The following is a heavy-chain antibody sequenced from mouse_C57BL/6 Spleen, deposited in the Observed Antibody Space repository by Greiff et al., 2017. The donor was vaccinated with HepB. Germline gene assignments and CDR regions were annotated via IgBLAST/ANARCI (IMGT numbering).Heavy chain of an antibody. J-gene: IGHJ2*01. CDR3: ARRNWDVDYFDY. Sequence: QVQLQQPGAELVKPGASVKMSCKASGYTFTSYWITWVKQRPGQGLEWIGDIYPGSGSTNDNEKFKSKATLTVDTSSSTAYMQLSSLTSEDSAVYYCARRNWDVDYFDYWGQGTTLTVSS. CDR1: GYTFTSYW. CDR2: IYPGSGST. V-gene: IGHV1-55*01. D-gene: IGHD4-1*01.